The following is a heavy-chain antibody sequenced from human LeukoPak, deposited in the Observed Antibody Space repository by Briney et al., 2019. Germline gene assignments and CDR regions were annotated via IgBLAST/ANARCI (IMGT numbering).Heavy chain of an antibody. CDR1: GYTLTELS. V-gene: IGHV1-24*01. CDR2: FDPEDGET. CDR3: AVLPPYDFWSSRTQLYYFDY. D-gene: IGHD3-3*01. Sequence: ASVKVSCKVSGYTLTELSMHWVRQPPGKGLEWMGGFDPEDGETIYAQKFQGRVTMTEDTSTDTAYMELSSLRSEDTAVYYCAVLPPYDFWSSRTQLYYFDYWGQGTLVTVSS. J-gene: IGHJ4*02.